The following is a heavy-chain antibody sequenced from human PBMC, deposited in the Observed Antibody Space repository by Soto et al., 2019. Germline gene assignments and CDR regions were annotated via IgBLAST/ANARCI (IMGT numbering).Heavy chain of an antibody. CDR3: ARDLPRYSRGWPRVLDY. CDR1: GYTCTSYG. CDR2: ISAYNGNT. V-gene: IGHV1-18*04. J-gene: IGHJ4*02. Sequence: QVRLVQSGAEVKKPGASVKVSCKASGYTCTSYGISWGRQAPGQGLEWMGWISAYNGNTNYAQKLKGRFNMTTDTSTSTAYMELRSLRSYDKAVYYCARDLPRYSRGWPRVLDYWGQGSLVTVSS. D-gene: IGHD6-19*01.